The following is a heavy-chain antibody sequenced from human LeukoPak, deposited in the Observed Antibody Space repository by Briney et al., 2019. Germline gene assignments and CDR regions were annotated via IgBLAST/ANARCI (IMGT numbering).Heavy chain of an antibody. CDR2: MYISGST. D-gene: IGHD6-19*01. V-gene: IGHV4-4*07. CDR1: GGSISSYY. CDR3: ARDLLIAVAGTDYFDY. Sequence: PSETLSLTCTVSGGSISSYYWSWIRQPAGKGLEWIGRMYISGSTNYNPSLKSRVTMSVDTSKNQFSLKLSSVTAADTAVYYCARDLLIAVAGTDYFDYWGQGTLVTVSS. J-gene: IGHJ4*02.